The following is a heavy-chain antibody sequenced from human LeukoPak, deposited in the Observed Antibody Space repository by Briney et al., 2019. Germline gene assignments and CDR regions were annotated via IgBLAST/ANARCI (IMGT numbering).Heavy chain of an antibody. CDR2: IYHSGNT. V-gene: IGHV4-38-2*02. CDR1: GYSISSGYY. J-gene: IGHJ4*02. CDR3: ARVAGWGIVEGKYYFDY. Sequence: SETLSLTCTVSGYSISSGYYWGWIRQPPGKGLEWIGSIYHSGNTYYNPSLKSRVTILVDTSKNQFSLKLSSVTAADTAVYYCARVAGWGIVEGKYYFDYWGQGTLVTVSS. D-gene: IGHD1-26*01.